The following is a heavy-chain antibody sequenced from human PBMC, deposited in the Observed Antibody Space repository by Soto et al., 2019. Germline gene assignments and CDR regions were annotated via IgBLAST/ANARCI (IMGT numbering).Heavy chain of an antibody. CDR2: ISYDGSDR. D-gene: IGHD3-22*01. CDR1: GFTFSSYG. CDR3: ARDDTYYDSSGYPNPFDY. V-gene: IGHV3-30*03. Sequence: GGSLRLSCAASGFTFSSYGMHWVRQAPGKGLEWVALISYDGSDRSYADSVKGRFTISRDNSKNTLYLQMNSLRPEDTAVYYCARDDTYYDSSGYPNPFDYWGQGTLVTRLL. J-gene: IGHJ4*02.